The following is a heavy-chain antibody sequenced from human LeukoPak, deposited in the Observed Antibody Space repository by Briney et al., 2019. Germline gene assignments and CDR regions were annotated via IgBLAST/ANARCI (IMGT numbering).Heavy chain of an antibody. CDR2: IYPSGIT. D-gene: IGHD2-2*01. CDR1: GGSISSYY. CDR3: ARGPYEYQLLNL. V-gene: IGHV4-4*07. Sequence: SETLSLTCTVSGGSISSYYWSWVRQPAGKGLEWIGRIYPSGITNYNPSLKNRVTMSVDTSTNQFSLRMSSVTAAGTAVYYCARGPYEYQLLNLWGQGTLVTVSS. J-gene: IGHJ5*02.